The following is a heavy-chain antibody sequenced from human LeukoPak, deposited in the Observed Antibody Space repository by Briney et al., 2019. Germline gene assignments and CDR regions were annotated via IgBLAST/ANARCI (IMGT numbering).Heavy chain of an antibody. V-gene: IGHV3-30-3*01. CDR2: ISYDGSNK. CDR3: ARDSPEPWILYYGMDV. D-gene: IGHD2-2*03. J-gene: IGHJ6*02. CDR1: GFTFSSYA. Sequence: GRSLRLSCAASGFTFSSYAMHWVRQAPGKGLEWVAVISYDGSNKYYADSVKGRFTISRDNSKNTLYLQMNSLRAEDTAVYYCARDSPEPWILYYGMDVWGQGTTVTVSS.